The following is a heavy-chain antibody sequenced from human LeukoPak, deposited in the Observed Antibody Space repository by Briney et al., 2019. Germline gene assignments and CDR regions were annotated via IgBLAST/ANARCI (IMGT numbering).Heavy chain of an antibody. D-gene: IGHD5-18*01. CDR1: GFTVSSNY. V-gene: IGHV3-66*04. CDR2: IYTSGGT. Sequence: GGSLRLSCAASGFTVSSNYISWVRQAPGKGLEWVSVIYTSGGTYYADSVKGRFTISRDNSKNTLYLQMNSLRAEDTAVYYCAKQGTAMVIRDAFDIWGQGTMVTVSS. CDR3: AKQGTAMVIRDAFDI. J-gene: IGHJ3*02.